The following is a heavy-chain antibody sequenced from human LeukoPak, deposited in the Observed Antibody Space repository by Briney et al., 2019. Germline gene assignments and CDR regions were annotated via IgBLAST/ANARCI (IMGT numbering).Heavy chain of an antibody. CDR1: GYTFTGYY. J-gene: IGHJ5*02. Sequence: ASVKVSCKASGYTFTGYYMHWVRHAPGQGLEWMGWINPNSGGTNYAQKFQGRVTKTRDTSISTAYMELSRLRSDDTAVYYCARVPRRGGSNWFDHWGQGTLVTVSS. CDR3: ARVPRRGGSNWFDH. CDR2: INPNSGGT. D-gene: IGHD2-15*01. V-gene: IGHV1-2*02.